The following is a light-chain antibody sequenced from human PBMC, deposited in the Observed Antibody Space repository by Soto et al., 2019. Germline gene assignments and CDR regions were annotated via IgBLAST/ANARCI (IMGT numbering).Light chain of an antibody. CDR3: QQTTSFPLT. Sequence: DIQMTQSPSFVSVSVGDRVTITCRASQGISSWLAWYQHKPWRAPKLLIHAASSLESGVPSRFSGSGSGTDFTLHISSLQPDDFATYYCQQTTSFPLTFGGGTKVEIK. CDR2: AAS. CDR1: QGISSW. J-gene: IGKJ4*01. V-gene: IGKV1-12*01.